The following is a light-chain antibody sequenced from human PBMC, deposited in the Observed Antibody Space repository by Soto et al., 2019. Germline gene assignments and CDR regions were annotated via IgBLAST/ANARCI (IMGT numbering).Light chain of an antibody. CDR3: QQYGNTQRP. CDR1: QSVGSSY. Sequence: EIVLTQSPGTLSLSPGERATLSCRASQSVGSSYLAWYQQKPGQAPRLLIYGASSRATGIPDRFSGSGSGTDFTLSISRLETEDFAVYYCQQYGNTQRPFGGVTKVDIK. CDR2: GAS. J-gene: IGKJ4*01. V-gene: IGKV3-20*01.